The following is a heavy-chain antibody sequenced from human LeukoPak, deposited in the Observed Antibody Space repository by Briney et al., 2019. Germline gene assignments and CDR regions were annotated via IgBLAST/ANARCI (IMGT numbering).Heavy chain of an antibody. CDR2: INPSGGST. CDR1: GYTFTTYY. J-gene: IGHJ4*02. D-gene: IGHD6-13*01. Sequence: ASVKVSCKASGYTFTTYYMHWVRQAPGQGFEWMGIINPSGGSTNYAQKFQGRVTMTRDTSTSTVYMELSSLRSDDTAVYYCARGGGSSWFDYWGQGTLVTVSS. CDR3: ARGGGSSWFDY. V-gene: IGHV1-46*01.